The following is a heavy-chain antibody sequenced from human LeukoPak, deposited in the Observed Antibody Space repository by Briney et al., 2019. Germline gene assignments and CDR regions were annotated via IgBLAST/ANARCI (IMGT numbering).Heavy chain of an antibody. Sequence: SSETLSLTCAVSGTSMNTHYWSWIRQPPGKGLEWIGYMLDTVTTKDNPSLKSRFTLSADTSKNQFSLRLTSVTAADTAVYYCATIKRGNIFGYFDFWGQGIPVTVPS. D-gene: IGHD5-18*01. J-gene: IGHJ4*02. CDR3: ATIKRGNIFGYFDF. CDR2: MLDTVTT. CDR1: GTSMNTHY. V-gene: IGHV4-59*11.